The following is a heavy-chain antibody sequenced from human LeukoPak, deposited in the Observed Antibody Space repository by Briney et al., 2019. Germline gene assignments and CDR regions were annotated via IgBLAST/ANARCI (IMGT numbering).Heavy chain of an antibody. D-gene: IGHD6-6*01. CDR3: ARVVGAARPYYFDY. CDR2: IKQDESEK. CDR1: GFTFSSYW. J-gene: IGHJ4*02. V-gene: IGHV3-7*01. Sequence: GGSLRLSCAASGFTFSSYWMSWVRQAPGKGLEWVANIKQDESEKYYVDSVKGRFTISRDNAKNSLYLQMNSLRAEDTAVYYCARVVGAARPYYFDYWGQGTLVTVSS.